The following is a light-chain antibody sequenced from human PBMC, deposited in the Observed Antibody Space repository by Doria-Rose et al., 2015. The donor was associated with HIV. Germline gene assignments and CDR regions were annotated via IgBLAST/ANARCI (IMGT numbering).Light chain of an antibody. V-gene: IGLV6-57*02. Sequence: NFMLTQPHSVSESPGKTVTISCTGSSGSIASNFVQWYRQRPGSAPTTVIYENNQRPSGVPDRFSGSIDSSPNSASLTISGLKTEDEADYYCQSYNTNNQGVFGGGAKLTVL. J-gene: IGLJ3*02. CDR3: QSYNTNNQGV. CDR1: SGSIASNF. CDR2: ENN.